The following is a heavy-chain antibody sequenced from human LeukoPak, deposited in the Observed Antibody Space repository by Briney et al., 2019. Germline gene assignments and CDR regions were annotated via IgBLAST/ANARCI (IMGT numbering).Heavy chain of an antibody. CDR1: GGSISSGGYY. D-gene: IGHD3-22*01. Sequence: SETLSLTCTVSGGSISSGGYYWGWIRQHPGKGLEWIGYIYYSGSTYYNPSLKSRVTISVDTSKNQFSLKLSSVTAADTAVYYCARPGYYYDSSGYLYWGQGTLVTVSS. J-gene: IGHJ4*02. CDR2: IYYSGST. CDR3: ARPGYYYDSSGYLY. V-gene: IGHV4-31*03.